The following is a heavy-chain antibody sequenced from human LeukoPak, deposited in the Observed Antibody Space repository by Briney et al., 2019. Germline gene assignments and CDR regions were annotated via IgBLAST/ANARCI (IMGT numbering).Heavy chain of an antibody. V-gene: IGHV3-20*04. D-gene: IGHD1-1*01. Sequence: GGSLRLSCVVSGFIFDDYGISWVRQAPGKGLEWVSRIHWKSGSTGYVDSVKGRFTISRDNSKNTVYLQMNSLRAEDTAVYFCAKEYGYDYNYFYSMDVWGKGTTVTISS. CDR2: IHWKSGST. J-gene: IGHJ6*03. CDR1: GFIFDDYG. CDR3: AKEYGYDYNYFYSMDV.